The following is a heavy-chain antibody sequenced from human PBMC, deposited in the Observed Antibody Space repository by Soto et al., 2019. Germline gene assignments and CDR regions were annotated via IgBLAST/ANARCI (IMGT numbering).Heavy chain of an antibody. CDR2: IYYSGST. Sequence: SETLSLTCTVSGGSVTSGTYYWSWIRQPPGKGLEWIGYIYYSGSTNYNPSLKSRVTISVDTSKNQFSLKLSSVTAADTAVYYCARGGTDFWSGYYTPEDYYYYCMDVWGKGTTVTVSS. CDR1: GGSVTSGTYY. D-gene: IGHD3-3*01. V-gene: IGHV4-61*01. J-gene: IGHJ6*03. CDR3: ARGGTDFWSGYYTPEDYYYYCMDV.